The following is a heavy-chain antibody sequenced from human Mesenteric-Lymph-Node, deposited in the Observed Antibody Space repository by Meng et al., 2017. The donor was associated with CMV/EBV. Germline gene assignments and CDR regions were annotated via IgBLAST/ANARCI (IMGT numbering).Heavy chain of an antibody. V-gene: IGHV2-5*02. Sequence: QISLKESGPTLVKHPQTLTLSCTFSGFSLSTSGVGVGWIRQPPGKALEWLALIYWDDDKRYSPSLKSRLTITKDTSKNQVVLTMTNMDPVDTATYYCAHSSGIAAAGPFYFDYWGQGTLVTVSS. CDR3: AHSSGIAAAGPFYFDY. D-gene: IGHD6-13*01. CDR2: IYWDDDK. CDR1: GFSLSTSGVG. J-gene: IGHJ4*02.